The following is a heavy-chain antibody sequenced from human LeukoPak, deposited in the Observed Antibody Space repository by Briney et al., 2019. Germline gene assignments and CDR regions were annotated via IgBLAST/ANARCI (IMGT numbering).Heavy chain of an antibody. Sequence: PSETLSLTCTVSGYSISSGHYWGWIRQPPGKGLEWIGYIYYSGSTYYNPSLKSRVTISVDTSKNQFSLKLSSVTAADTAVYYCARERPDSAGPQYYFDYWGQGTLVTVSS. D-gene: IGHD1-26*01. CDR2: IYYSGST. J-gene: IGHJ4*02. CDR1: GYSISSGHY. CDR3: ARERPDSAGPQYYFDY. V-gene: IGHV4-38-2*02.